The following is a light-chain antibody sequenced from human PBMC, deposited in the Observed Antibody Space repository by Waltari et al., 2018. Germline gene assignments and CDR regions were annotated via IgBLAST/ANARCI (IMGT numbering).Light chain of an antibody. V-gene: IGLV7-43*01. J-gene: IGLJ2*01. CDR3: LLYYGGAQLPV. CDR2: STS. CDR1: TGAVTSDYN. Sequence: QTVVTQEPSLTVSPGGTVTPTCASSTGAVTSDYNPNWFQQKPGQTPRALIYSTSNKHPWTPARFSGSLLGGKAALTLSGVQPEDEADYYCLLYYGGAQLPVFGGGTKLTVL.